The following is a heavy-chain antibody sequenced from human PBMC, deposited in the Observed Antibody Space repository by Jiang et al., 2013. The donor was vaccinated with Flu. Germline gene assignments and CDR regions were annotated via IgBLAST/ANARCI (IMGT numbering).Heavy chain of an antibody. CDR3: ARVQERFYGMDV. CDR1: GYTFTGYY. J-gene: IGHJ6*02. CDR2: INANSGGT. Sequence: SGYTFTGYYMHWVRQAPGQGLEWMGWINANSGGTKYAQKFQGRVTMTRDTSISTAYMELSSLRSDDTAVYYCARVQERFYGMDVWGQGTTVTVSS. V-gene: IGHV1-2*02. D-gene: IGHD4-11*01.